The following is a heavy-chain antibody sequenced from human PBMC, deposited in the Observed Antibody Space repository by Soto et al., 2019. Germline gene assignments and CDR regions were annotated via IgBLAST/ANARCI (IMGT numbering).Heavy chain of an antibody. J-gene: IGHJ1*01. CDR2: TSYDGSDK. Sequence: QVQLVESGGGVVQPGTSLRVSCVGSGFTFRSYVIHWVRQPPGKGLEWVALTSYDGSDKYYDDSVRGRFTISRDNSRNPVDLQMDSLRLEDTALYYCARWGTTGGLDVWGQGTLVSVSS. D-gene: IGHD3-16*01. CDR3: ARWGTTGGLDV. V-gene: IGHV3-30*19. CDR1: GFTFRSYV.